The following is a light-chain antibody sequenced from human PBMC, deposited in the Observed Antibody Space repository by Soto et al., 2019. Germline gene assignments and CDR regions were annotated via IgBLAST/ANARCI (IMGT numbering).Light chain of an antibody. Sequence: QSVLTQPAYVSGPPGQSITISCTGTSSDVGSYNLVSWYQQHPGKAPKLMIYEGSQRPSGVSNRFSGSKSGNTASLIISGLQAEDEADYSCCSYAGSSTFVVFGVGTPLTVL. CDR1: SSDVGSYNL. J-gene: IGLJ2*01. CDR2: EGS. V-gene: IGLV2-23*03. CDR3: CSYAGSSTFVV.